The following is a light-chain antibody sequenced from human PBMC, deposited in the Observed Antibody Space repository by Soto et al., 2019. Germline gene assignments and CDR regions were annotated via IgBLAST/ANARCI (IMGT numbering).Light chain of an antibody. CDR2: SAS. CDR3: QQYATSPYT. J-gene: IGKJ2*01. V-gene: IGKV3-20*01. Sequence: ESGLTQSPGTLSLSPGERATLSCRASQSVRKNYLAWYQHKPGRAPRLLIYSASSRPGGIPDKFSGSGSGTDFTLTINSLEPEDFAVYYCQQYATSPYTFGQGTKLEIK. CDR1: QSVRKNY.